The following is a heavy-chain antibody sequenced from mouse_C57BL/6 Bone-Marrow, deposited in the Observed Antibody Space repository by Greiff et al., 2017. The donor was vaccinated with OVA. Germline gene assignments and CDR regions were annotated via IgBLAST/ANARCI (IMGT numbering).Heavy chain of an antibody. CDR3: ARLGYQAWFAY. J-gene: IGHJ3*01. D-gene: IGHD3-1*01. CDR1: GYTFTSYW. V-gene: IGHV1-52*01. Sequence: VQLQQPGAELVRPGSSVKLSCKASGYTFTSYWMHWVKQRPIQGLEWIGNIDPSDSETHYNQKFKDKATLTVDKSSCTAYMQLSSLTSEDSAVYYCARLGYQAWFAYWGQGTLVTVSA. CDR2: IDPSDSET.